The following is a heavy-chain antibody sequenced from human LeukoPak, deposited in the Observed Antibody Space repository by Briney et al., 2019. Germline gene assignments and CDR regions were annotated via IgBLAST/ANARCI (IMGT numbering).Heavy chain of an antibody. J-gene: IGHJ4*02. Sequence: PGGTLRLSCAASGFTFSSYGMSWVRQAPEKGLEWVSAISGSGGSTYYADSVKGRFTISRDNSKNTLYLQMNSLRAEDTAVYYCAKSRIVPAARIDYWGQGTLVTVSS. CDR2: ISGSGGST. V-gene: IGHV3-23*01. CDR1: GFTFSSYG. D-gene: IGHD2-2*01. CDR3: AKSRIVPAARIDY.